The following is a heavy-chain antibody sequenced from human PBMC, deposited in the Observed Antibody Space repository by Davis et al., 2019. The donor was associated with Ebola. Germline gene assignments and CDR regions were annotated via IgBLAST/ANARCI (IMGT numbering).Heavy chain of an antibody. V-gene: IGHV6-1*01. D-gene: IGHD5-12*01. J-gene: IGHJ4*02. CDR2: TYYSSKWYN. Sequence: HSQTPSLPCAISGDSASGSSGARNWLRQSPSRGLEWLGRTYYSSKWYNESALSVKSRITISADTAKNQLSLHLNSVTPEDTAVYYCARGWLRSAFDQWGQGTLVTVSS. CDR3: ARGWLRSAFDQ. CDR1: GDSASGSSGA.